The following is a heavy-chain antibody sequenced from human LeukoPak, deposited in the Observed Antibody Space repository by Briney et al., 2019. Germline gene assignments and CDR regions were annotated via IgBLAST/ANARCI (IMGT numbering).Heavy chain of an antibody. D-gene: IGHD3-10*01. CDR2: IYSGGST. CDR3: ARAKPKNMVRGLIMRRESRYYFDY. Sequence: PGGSLRLSCAASGFTVSSNYMSWVRQAPGKGLEWVSVIYSGGSTYYADSVKGRFNISRDNSKSTLYIQMNSLRAEDTAVYYCARAKPKNMVRGLIMRRESRYYFDYWGQGTLVTVSS. CDR1: GFTVSSNY. V-gene: IGHV3-53*01. J-gene: IGHJ4*02.